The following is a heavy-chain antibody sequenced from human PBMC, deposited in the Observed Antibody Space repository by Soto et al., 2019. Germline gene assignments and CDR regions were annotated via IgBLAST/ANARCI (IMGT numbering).Heavy chain of an antibody. J-gene: IGHJ4*02. CDR3: ARGNYGVYGYFDY. D-gene: IGHD4-17*01. V-gene: IGHV3-33*01. CDR2: IWYDGSNK. CDR1: GFTFSSYG. Sequence: QVQLVESGGGVVQPGRSLRLSCAASGFTFSSYGMHWVRQAPGKGLEWVAVIWYDGSNKYYADSVKGRFTISRDNSKNTLYLQMNSLRAEDTAVYYCARGNYGVYGYFDYWGQGTLVTVSS.